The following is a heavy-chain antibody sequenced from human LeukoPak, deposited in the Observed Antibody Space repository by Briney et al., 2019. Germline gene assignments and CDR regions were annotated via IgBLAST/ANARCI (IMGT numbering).Heavy chain of an antibody. D-gene: IGHD3-10*01. CDR1: GFTFSSYG. V-gene: IGHV3-30*02. CDR2: IRYDGSNK. CDR3: AKDQVFTYYYGSGSYYPPRYYLDY. J-gene: IGHJ4*02. Sequence: PGGSLRLSCAASGFTFSSYGMHWVRQAPGEGLEWVACIRYDGSNKYYADSVKGRFTISRDKSKNTLYLQMNSLRAEDTAVYYCAKDQVFTYYYGSGSYYPPRYYLDYWGQGTLVTVSS.